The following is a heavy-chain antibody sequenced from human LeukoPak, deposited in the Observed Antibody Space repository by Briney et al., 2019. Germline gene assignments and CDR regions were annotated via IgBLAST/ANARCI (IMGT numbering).Heavy chain of an antibody. V-gene: IGHV1-24*01. J-gene: IGHJ4*02. CDR1: GYSLGELS. D-gene: IGHD2/OR15-2a*01. CDR2: FDLEDGET. Sequence: AASVKVSCKVSGYSLGELSLHWVRQAPGKGLEWMGGFDLEDGETTYAQKFQGRVSMTEDTSTDTAYLDLSSLGFDDTALYYCATAFPLRDFGGILDYWGQGTLVTVSS. CDR3: ATAFPLRDFGGILDY.